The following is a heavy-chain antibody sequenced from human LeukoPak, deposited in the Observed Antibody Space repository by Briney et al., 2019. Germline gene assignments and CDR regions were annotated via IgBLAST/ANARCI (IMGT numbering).Heavy chain of an antibody. V-gene: IGHV3-30*04. CDR3: ARGDIVVVPTASYIFDM. J-gene: IGHJ3*02. CDR2: ISYEGSND. Sequence: GGSLRLSCAASGFSFSTYDMHWVRQAPGKGLEWVSFISYEGSNDDYADSVKGRFTISRDNSKNTLYLQMNSLRAEDTAMYYCARGDIVVVPTASYIFDMWGQGTMVTVSS. CDR1: GFSFSTYD. D-gene: IGHD2-2*01.